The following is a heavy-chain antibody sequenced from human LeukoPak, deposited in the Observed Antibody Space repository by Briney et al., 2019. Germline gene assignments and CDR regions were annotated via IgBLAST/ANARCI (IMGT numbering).Heavy chain of an antibody. Sequence: GGSLRLSCAASGFTFSSYGMHWVRQAPGKGLEWVAVIWYDGSNKYYADSVKGRFTISRDNSKNTLCLQMNSLRAEDTAVYYCARDEEQWLFAFDIWGQGTMVTVSS. D-gene: IGHD6-19*01. CDR1: GFTFSSYG. CDR2: IWYDGSNK. J-gene: IGHJ3*02. CDR3: ARDEEQWLFAFDI. V-gene: IGHV3-33*01.